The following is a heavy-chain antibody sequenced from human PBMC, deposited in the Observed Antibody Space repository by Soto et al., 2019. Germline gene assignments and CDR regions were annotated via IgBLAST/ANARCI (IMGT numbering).Heavy chain of an antibody. Sequence: PGGSLRLSCAASGFTFSNYWMGWVRQAPGKGLEWVANMKQDGSQTYYVDSVKGRFTISRDNAKSSLFLLMNSLRAEDTAAYYCARGLSHGWYPALDYWGQGTLVTVSS. V-gene: IGHV3-7*05. D-gene: IGHD6-19*01. CDR1: GFTFSNYW. CDR3: ARGLSHGWYPALDY. CDR2: MKQDGSQT. J-gene: IGHJ4*02.